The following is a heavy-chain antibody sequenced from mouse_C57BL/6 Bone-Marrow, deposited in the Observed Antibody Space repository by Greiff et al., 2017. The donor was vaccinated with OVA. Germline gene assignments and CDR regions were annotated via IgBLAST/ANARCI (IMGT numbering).Heavy chain of an antibody. CDR2: IDPSDSYT. J-gene: IGHJ2*01. Sequence: QVHVKQPGAELVKPGASVKLSCKASGYTFTSYWMQWVKQRPGQGLEWIGEIDPSDSYTNYNQKFKGKATLTVDTSSSTAYMQLSSLTSEDSAVYYCARGGNCYFDYWGQGTTLTVSS. V-gene: IGHV1-50*01. D-gene: IGHD2-1*01. CDR3: ARGGNCYFDY. CDR1: GYTFTSYW.